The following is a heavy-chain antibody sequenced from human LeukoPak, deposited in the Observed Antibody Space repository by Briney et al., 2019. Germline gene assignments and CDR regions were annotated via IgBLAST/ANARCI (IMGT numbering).Heavy chain of an antibody. J-gene: IGHJ4*02. Sequence: PSETLSLTCTVSGGSISSGSYYWSWIRQPAGKGLEWIGRIYTSGSTNYNPSLKSRVAISLDTSKNQFSLKLSSVTAADTAVYYCANSIDFDYGDYYFDYWGQGALVTISS. CDR1: GGSISSGSYY. V-gene: IGHV4-61*02. CDR2: IYTSGST. D-gene: IGHD4-17*01. CDR3: ANSIDFDYGDYYFDY.